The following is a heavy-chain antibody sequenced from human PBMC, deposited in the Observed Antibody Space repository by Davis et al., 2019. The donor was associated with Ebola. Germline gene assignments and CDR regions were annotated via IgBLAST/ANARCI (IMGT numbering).Heavy chain of an antibody. CDR3: ARGKGRSSCDY. J-gene: IGHJ4*02. CDR2: ITGSGDST. D-gene: IGHD6-6*01. CDR1: GFTFSSYA. Sequence: PGGSLRLSCAASGFTFSSYAMNWVRQAPGKGLEWVSTITGSGDSTHYADSVKGRFTISRDNAKNSLYLQMNSLRAEDTAVYYCARGKGRSSCDYWGQGTLVTVSS. V-gene: IGHV3-23*01.